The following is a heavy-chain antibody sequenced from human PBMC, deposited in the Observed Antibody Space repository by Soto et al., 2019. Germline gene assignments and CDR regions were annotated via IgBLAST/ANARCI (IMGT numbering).Heavy chain of an antibody. J-gene: IGHJ4*02. CDR1: NSSISRGYY. CDR3: ALTHRGSYYSVFNY. V-gene: IGHV4-38-2*01. Sequence: SETLSLTCVVSNSSISRGYYWGWIRQSPGKGLEWIASIYRSGTTSYNPSLKSRVTISVDPSKNQFSLMLTAVTAADTAVYYCALTHRGSYYSVFNYWARGSRVPVTT. CDR2: IYRSGTT. D-gene: IGHD1-26*01.